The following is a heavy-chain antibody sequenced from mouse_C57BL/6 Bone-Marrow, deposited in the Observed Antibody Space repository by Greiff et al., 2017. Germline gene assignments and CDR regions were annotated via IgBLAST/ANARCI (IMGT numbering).Heavy chain of an antibody. Sequence: DVKLVESGGGLVQPGESLKLSCESNEYEFPSHDMSWVRKTPEKRLELVAAINSDGGSTYYPDTMERRFIISRDNTKKTRYLQMSSLRSEDTALYYCARLDYYGSSYRYAMDYWGQGTSVTVSS. CDR1: EYEFPSHD. CDR3: ARLDYYGSSYRYAMDY. CDR2: INSDGGST. D-gene: IGHD1-1*01. J-gene: IGHJ4*01. V-gene: IGHV5-2*01.